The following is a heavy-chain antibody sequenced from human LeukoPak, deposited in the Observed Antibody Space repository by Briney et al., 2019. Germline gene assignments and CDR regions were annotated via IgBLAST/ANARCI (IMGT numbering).Heavy chain of an antibody. J-gene: IGHJ4*02. CDR3: ARESIAAAGTSVCLWY. V-gene: IGHV3-33*05. CDR2: ISYDGSNK. CDR1: GFTFSSYG. D-gene: IGHD6-13*01. Sequence: PGGSLRLSCAASGFTFSSYGMHWVRQAPGKGLEWVAVISYDGSNKYYADSVKGRFTISRDNAKNSLYLQMNSLRAEDTAVYYCARESIAAAGTSVCLWYWGQGTLVTVSS.